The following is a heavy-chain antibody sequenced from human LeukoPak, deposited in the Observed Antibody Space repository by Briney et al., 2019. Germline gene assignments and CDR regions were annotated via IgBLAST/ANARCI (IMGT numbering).Heavy chain of an antibody. CDR3: ASWKYSSGANYFDY. V-gene: IGHV3-66*01. CDR2: IYSGGST. D-gene: IGHD3-10*01. J-gene: IGHJ4*02. Sequence: GGSLRLSCAASGVTVSGNYMSWVRQAPGKGLEWFSVIYSGGSTYYADSVKSRFTISRDNSKNTLSLQMNSLSAEDTAVYYCASWKYSSGANYFDYWGQGTLVTVSS. CDR1: GVTVSGNY.